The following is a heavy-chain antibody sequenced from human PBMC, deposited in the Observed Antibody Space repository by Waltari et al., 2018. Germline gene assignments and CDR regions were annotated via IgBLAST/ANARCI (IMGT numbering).Heavy chain of an antibody. J-gene: IGHJ4*02. CDR2: IYSDGSST. Sequence: EVQLLESGGALVQPGGSLRLSCAASGFPFSNFAMSWVRQAPGKGLEWVSVIYSDGSSTYYADSVKDRFTISRDNSKNTLYLQMNSLRAEDTAVYYCAKGMVGYCTGGSCYNDYWGQGTLVTVSS. D-gene: IGHD2-15*01. CDR3: AKGMVGYCTGGSCYNDY. CDR1: GFPFSNFA. V-gene: IGHV3-23*03.